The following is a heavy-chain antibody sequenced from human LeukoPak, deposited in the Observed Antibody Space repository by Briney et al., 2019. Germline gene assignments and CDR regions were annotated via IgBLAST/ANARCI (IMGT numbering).Heavy chain of an antibody. D-gene: IGHD2-15*01. V-gene: IGHV3-48*02. J-gene: IGHJ5*02. CDR3: ARGCIGGSCWSRNWFDP. CDR2: ISTTGSTI. Sequence: GGSLRLSCAASGLTFSNYAMNWVRQAPGKGLEWVSFISTTGSTIHYGDSVRGRFTISRDNAKNSLSLQMNSLRDEDTAVYYCARGCIGGSCWSRNWFDPWGQGTLVTVSS. CDR1: GLTFSNYA.